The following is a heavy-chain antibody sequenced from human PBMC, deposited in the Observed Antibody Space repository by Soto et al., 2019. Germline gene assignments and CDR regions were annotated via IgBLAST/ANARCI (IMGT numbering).Heavy chain of an antibody. Sequence: PGGSLRLSCAASGFTFRSYAMHWLRQAPGKGLEYVSAISSNGGSTFYANSVKGRFTISRDNSKNTLFLHMGSLRAEDLAVYYCARDQGSYCTKGVCYPESNWFDSWGQGTLVTVSS. CDR1: GFTFRSYA. D-gene: IGHD2-8*01. CDR2: ISSNGGST. CDR3: ARDQGSYCTKGVCYPESNWFDS. V-gene: IGHV3-64*01. J-gene: IGHJ5*01.